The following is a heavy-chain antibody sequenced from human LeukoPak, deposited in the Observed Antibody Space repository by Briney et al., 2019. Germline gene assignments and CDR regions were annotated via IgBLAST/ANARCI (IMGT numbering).Heavy chain of an antibody. J-gene: IGHJ4*02. CDR2: ISRSNTYI. CDR1: GFTFSSYS. CDR3: ASRRSAYCGGDCPEGY. Sequence: GGPLRLSCTASGFTFSSYSMNWVRQAPGKGLEWVSSISRSNTYIYYADSVKGRFTISRDNAKNSLYLQMNSLRAEDTAVYYCASRRSAYCGGDCPEGYWGQGTLVTVSS. D-gene: IGHD2-21*02. V-gene: IGHV3-21*01.